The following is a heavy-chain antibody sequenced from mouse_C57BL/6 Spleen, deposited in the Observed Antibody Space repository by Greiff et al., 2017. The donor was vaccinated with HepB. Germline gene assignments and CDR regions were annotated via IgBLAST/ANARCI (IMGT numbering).Heavy chain of an antibody. J-gene: IGHJ1*03. CDR3: ARELLRGFDV. V-gene: IGHV1-82*01. CDR2: IYPGDGDT. Sequence: VQLQQSGPELVKPGASVKISCKASGYAFSSSWMNWVKQRPGKGLEWIGRIYPGDGDTNYNGKFKGKATLTADKSSSTAYMQLSSLTSEDSAVYFCARELLRGFDVWGTGTTVTVSS. D-gene: IGHD1-1*01. CDR1: GYAFSSSW.